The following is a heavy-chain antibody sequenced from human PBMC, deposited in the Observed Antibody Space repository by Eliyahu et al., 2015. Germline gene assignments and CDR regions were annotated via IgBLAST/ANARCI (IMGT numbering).Heavy chain of an antibody. Sequence: QVQLQESGPGLVKPSQTLSLTCTVXGGXXXXGXYYWSWXRQPPGKGLEWIGYIYYSGSTYYNPSLKSRVTISVDTSKNQFSLKLSSVTAADTAVYYCARVYCSGGSCYSGFQAWFDPWGQGTLVTVSS. V-gene: IGHV4-30-4*01. J-gene: IGHJ5*02. CDR2: IYYSGST. CDR3: ARVYCSGGSCYSGFQAWFDP. CDR1: GGXXXXGXYY. D-gene: IGHD2-15*01.